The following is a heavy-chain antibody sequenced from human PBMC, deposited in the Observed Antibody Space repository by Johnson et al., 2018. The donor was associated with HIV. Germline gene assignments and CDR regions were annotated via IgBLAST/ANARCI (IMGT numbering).Heavy chain of an antibody. CDR2: ISYDGSNK. CDR1: GFTFRSYI. J-gene: IGHJ3*02. D-gene: IGHD3-22*01. CDR3: ARERDYYDSFWLDHDAFDI. V-gene: IGHV3-30*03. Sequence: QMQLVESGGGVVQPGRSLRLSCAASGFTFRSYIMHWVRQAPGEGLEWVALISYDGSNKYYADSVKGRFTISRDNSNKTVYLQMNSLGPEDTAVYYCARERDYYDSFWLDHDAFDIWGQGTMVTVSS.